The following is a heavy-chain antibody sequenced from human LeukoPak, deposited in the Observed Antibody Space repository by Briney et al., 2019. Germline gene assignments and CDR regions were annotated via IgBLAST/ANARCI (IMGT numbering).Heavy chain of an antibody. CDR1: GFTFSTYW. CDR2: IKQDGSEN. D-gene: IGHD2-2*01. V-gene: IGHV3-7*01. CDR3: ASTRCTGTSCYLPILD. Sequence: GGSLRLSCAASGFTFSTYWMSWVRQAPGKGLEWVANIKQDGSENYYVDSVKGRFTISRDNAKNSLYLQMNSLRAKDTAMYYCASTRCTGTSCYLPILDWGQGILVTVSS. J-gene: IGHJ4*02.